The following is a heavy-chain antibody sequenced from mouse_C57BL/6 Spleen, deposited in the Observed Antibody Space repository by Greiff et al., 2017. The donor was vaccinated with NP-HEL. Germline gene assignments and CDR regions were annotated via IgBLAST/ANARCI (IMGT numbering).Heavy chain of an antibody. CDR1: GFSLTSYG. CDR2: IWSDGST. Sequence: VHLVESGPGLVAPSQSLSITCTVSGFSLTSYGVHWVRQPPGKGLEWLVVIWSDGSTTYNSALKSRLSISKDNSKSQVFLKMNSLQTDDTAMYYCARHRYDYGYAMDYWGQGTSVTVSS. CDR3: ARHRYDYGYAMDY. D-gene: IGHD2-4*01. J-gene: IGHJ4*01. V-gene: IGHV2-6-1*01.